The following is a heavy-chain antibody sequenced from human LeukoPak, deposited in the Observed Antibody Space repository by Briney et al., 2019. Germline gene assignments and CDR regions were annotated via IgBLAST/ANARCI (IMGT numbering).Heavy chain of an antibody. CDR3: ARSQLQYCSTTSCYVFDS. D-gene: IGHD2-2*01. J-gene: IGHJ4*02. CDR2: ISFDGSEK. CDR1: GFTFSAYG. V-gene: IGHV3-30*19. Sequence: GRSLRLSCVTSGFTFSAYGLHWVRQAPGKGLEWVAVISFDGSEKYYADSVKGRLTISTDYSRNTLYLEMNSLRADDTAVYFCARSQLQYCSTTSCYVFDSWGQGTLVTVSS.